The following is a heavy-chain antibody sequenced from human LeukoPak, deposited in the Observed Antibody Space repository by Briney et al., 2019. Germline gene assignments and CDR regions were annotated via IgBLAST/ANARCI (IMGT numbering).Heavy chain of an antibody. Sequence: ASVKVSCKASGYTFTGYYMHWVRQAPGQGLEWMGWISAYNGNTNYAQKLQGRVTMTTDTSTSTAYMELRSLRSDDTAVYYCAREVYYYDTRHFDYWGQGTLVTVSS. CDR2: ISAYNGNT. V-gene: IGHV1-18*04. CDR1: GYTFTGYY. J-gene: IGHJ4*02. CDR3: AREVYYYDTRHFDY. D-gene: IGHD3-22*01.